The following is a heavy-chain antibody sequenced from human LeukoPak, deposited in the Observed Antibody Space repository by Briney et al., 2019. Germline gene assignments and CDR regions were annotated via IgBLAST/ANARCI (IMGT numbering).Heavy chain of an antibody. J-gene: IGHJ4*02. CDR1: GFTLSHYA. Sequence: GGSLRLSCSMSGFTLSHYAMSWVRQAPGKGLEWVSTIGGGGGSTDYTDSVKGRFTISRDNSKNTLYLQMNSLGAEDTAVYYCARGHRYCTSGNCNSAVDYWGQGTLVTVSS. V-gene: IGHV3-23*01. CDR3: ARGHRYCTSGNCNSAVDY. CDR2: IGGGGGST. D-gene: IGHD2-15*01.